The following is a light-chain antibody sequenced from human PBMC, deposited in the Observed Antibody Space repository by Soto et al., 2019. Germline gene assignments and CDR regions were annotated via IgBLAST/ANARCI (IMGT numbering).Light chain of an antibody. J-gene: IGKJ3*01. CDR2: ETS. Sequence: EIVMTQSPGTLSVSPGERATLSCRASQNIRSNLAWYQQKPGQAPRLLIYETSIRAPGIPARFSGSGSGTEFTLTISSLQSEDFAVYYCQQRSNWPLTFGPGTKVDIK. CDR3: QQRSNWPLT. CDR1: QNIRSN. V-gene: IGKV3-15*01.